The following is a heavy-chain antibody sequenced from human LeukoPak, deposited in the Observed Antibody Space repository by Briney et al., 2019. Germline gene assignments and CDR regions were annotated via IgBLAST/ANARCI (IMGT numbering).Heavy chain of an antibody. CDR2: ISYDGSNK. V-gene: IGHV3-30*18. D-gene: IGHD6-13*01. CDR1: GFTFSSYG. J-gene: IGHJ4*02. CDR3: AKLAGSSWPGDY. Sequence: GGSLGLSCAASGFTFSSYGMHWVRQAPGKGLEWVAVISYDGSNKYYADSVKGRFTISRDNSKNTLYLQMNSLRAEDTAVYYCAKLAGSSWPGDYWGQGTLVTVSS.